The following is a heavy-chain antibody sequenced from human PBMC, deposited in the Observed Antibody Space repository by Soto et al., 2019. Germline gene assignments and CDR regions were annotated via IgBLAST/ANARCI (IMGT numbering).Heavy chain of an antibody. CDR1: GGSFSGYY. CDR2: INHSGST. V-gene: IGHV4-34*01. Sequence: QVQLQQWGAGLLKPSETLSLTCAVYGGSFSGYYWSWIRQPPGKGLEWIGEINHSGSTNYNPSLKSRVTISVDTSTNQCSLKLSSVTAAGTAVYYCARERGGSRGYSYGGVDYWGQGTLVTVSS. D-gene: IGHD5-18*01. CDR3: ARERGGSRGYSYGGVDY. J-gene: IGHJ4*02.